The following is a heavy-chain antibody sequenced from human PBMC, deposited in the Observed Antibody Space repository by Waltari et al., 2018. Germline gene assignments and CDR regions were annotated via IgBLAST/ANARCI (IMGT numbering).Heavy chain of an antibody. CDR1: GGAFRSSA. D-gene: IGHD2-21*01. CDR2: ISPIVGTT. J-gene: IGHJ3*02. CDR3: ARDSYCDGDCQTADAFDI. V-gene: IGHV1-69*06. Sequence: QVQQVQSGVALKKPGSAVTLTCNASGGAFRSSATGWVRLAPGQGLEWKGVISPIVGTTNYAQKVQGRVTITTDKSTSTAYMELSSLRSEDTAVYYCARDSYCDGDCQTADAFDIWGQGTMVTVSS.